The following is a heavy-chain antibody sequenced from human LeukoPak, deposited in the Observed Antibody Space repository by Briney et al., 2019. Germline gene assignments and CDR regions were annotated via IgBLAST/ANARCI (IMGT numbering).Heavy chain of an antibody. V-gene: IGHV3-11*01. D-gene: IGHD2-15*01. Sequence: PGGSLRLSRAASGFTFSDCYMSWIRQAPGKGLEWVSYISSSSSTIYYADSVTGRFTISRDNAENSLFLQMNSLRAEDTAVYYCAREGVGSTALNVWGQGTTVTVSS. CDR2: ISSSSSTI. CDR1: GFTFSDCY. CDR3: AREGVGSTALNV. J-gene: IGHJ6*02.